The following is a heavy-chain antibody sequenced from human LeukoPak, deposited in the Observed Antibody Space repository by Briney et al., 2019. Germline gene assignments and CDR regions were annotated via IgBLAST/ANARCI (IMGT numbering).Heavy chain of an antibody. CDR3: ARGARAKTTVYYYYYMDV. Sequence: PSETLSLTCTVSGGSISSYYWSWIRQPPGKGLEWIGNIYYSGSTNYNPSLKSRVTISVDTSKNQFSLKLSSVTAADTAVYYCARGARAKTTVYYYYYMDVWGKGTTVTVSS. CDR1: GGSISSYY. CDR2: IYYSGST. J-gene: IGHJ6*03. D-gene: IGHD4-17*01. V-gene: IGHV4-59*01.